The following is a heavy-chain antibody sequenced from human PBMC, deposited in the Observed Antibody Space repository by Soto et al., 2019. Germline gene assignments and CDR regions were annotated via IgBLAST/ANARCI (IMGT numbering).Heavy chain of an antibody. V-gene: IGHV1-18*01. J-gene: IGHJ6*02. CDR1: GYTFTSYG. D-gene: IGHD3-10*01. CDR3: ARDRRYYGSWSPSYYYGMDV. Sequence: QVQLVQSGAEVKKPGASVKVSCKASGYTFTSYGISWVRQAPGQGLEWMGGISAYNGNTNYAQKLQGRVTMTTDTPTSRAYMELRSRRSDDTAVYYCARDRRYYGSWSPSYYYGMDVWGQGTTVTVSS. CDR2: ISAYNGNT.